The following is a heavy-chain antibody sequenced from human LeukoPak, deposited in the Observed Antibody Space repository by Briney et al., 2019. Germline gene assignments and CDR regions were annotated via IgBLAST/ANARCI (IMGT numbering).Heavy chain of an antibody. V-gene: IGHV3-23*01. CDR1: GFTFSSYA. CDR2: ISGSGGST. Sequence: PGGSLRLSCAASGFTFSSYAMSWVRQAPGKGLEWVSAISGSGGSTYYADSVKGRFTISRDNSRNTLYLQMNSLRAEDTAVYYCSSPKERGYYFYFDYWGQGTLVAVSS. D-gene: IGHD3-22*01. J-gene: IGHJ4*02. CDR3: SSPKERGYYFYFDY.